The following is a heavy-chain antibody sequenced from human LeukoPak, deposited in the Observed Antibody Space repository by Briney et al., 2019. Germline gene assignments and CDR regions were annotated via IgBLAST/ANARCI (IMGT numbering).Heavy chain of an antibody. J-gene: IGHJ4*02. D-gene: IGHD6-13*01. Sequence: GSLRLSCAASGFTFSIYGMSWVRQAPWKGLEWVSVISGSGGNTWYADSVKGRLTISRDNSKNTLYLQMNSLRAEDTAVYYCAKGIGIPAAGTDYWGQGTLVTVSS. CDR3: AKGIGIPAAGTDY. CDR1: GFTFSIYG. CDR2: ISGSGGNT. V-gene: IGHV3-23*01.